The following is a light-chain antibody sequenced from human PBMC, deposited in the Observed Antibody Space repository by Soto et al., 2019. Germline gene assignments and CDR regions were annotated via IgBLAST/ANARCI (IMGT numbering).Light chain of an antibody. CDR2: DAS. J-gene: IGKJ1*01. V-gene: IGKV3-11*01. CDR3: QQPGGWT. Sequence: EIVLTQSPATLSLSPGERATLSCRASQSVSSYLAWYQQKPGQAPRLLIYDASNRATGIPARFSGSGSGTDFTLTISSLEPEDFAVYYCQQPGGWTFGQGTKVEIK. CDR1: QSVSSY.